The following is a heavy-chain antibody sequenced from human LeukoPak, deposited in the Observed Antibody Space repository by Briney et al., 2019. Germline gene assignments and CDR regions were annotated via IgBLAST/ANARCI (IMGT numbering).Heavy chain of an antibody. Sequence: SETLSLTCAVHGGSFSGFYWTWIRQPPGKGLEWIGSIYYSGSTYYNPSLKSRVAVSVDTSKNQFSLKLNSVTAADTAVYYCARHLSTTYDYWGQGTLVTVSS. J-gene: IGHJ4*02. CDR3: ARHLSTTYDY. CDR1: GGSFSGFY. CDR2: IYYSGST. D-gene: IGHD1-1*01. V-gene: IGHV4-34*01.